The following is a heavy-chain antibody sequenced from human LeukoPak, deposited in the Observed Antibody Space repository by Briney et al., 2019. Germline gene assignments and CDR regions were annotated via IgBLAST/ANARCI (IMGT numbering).Heavy chain of an antibody. V-gene: IGHV1-24*01. CDR2: FDPEDGET. Sequence: ASVKVSCKVSGYTLTELSMHWVRQAPGKGLEWMGGFDPEDGETIYAQKFQGRVTMTEDTSTDTAYMELSSLRSEDTAVYYCATDGASSSWYKAFDIWGQETMVTVSS. J-gene: IGHJ3*02. CDR3: ATDGASSSWYKAFDI. D-gene: IGHD6-13*01. CDR1: GYTLTELS.